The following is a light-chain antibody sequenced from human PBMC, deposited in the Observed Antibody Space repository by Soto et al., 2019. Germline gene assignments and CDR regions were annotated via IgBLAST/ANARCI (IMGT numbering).Light chain of an antibody. CDR1: TANIGSNY. CDR2: KDD. Sequence: QSVLTQPPSVSGTPGQRVTISCSGSTANIGSNYVNWYQELPEAGPKLLIYKDDKRPSGVPDRFSASKSASSASLAISGLRSDDEATYFCGTWDDSQTTWMFGGGTKLTVL. J-gene: IGLJ3*02. CDR3: GTWDDSQTTWM. V-gene: IGLV1-47*01.